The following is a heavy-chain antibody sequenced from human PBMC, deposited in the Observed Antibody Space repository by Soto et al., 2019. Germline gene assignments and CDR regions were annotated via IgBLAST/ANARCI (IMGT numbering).Heavy chain of an antibody. CDR3: ARDRWFDP. Sequence: PSDTLSLTCTVSGGSVSSGSHYWSWIRQPPGKGLEWIGYIYYSGSTNYNPSLKSRVTISADTSKNQFSLKLSSVTAADTAVYYCARDRWFDPWGQGTLVTVSS. J-gene: IGHJ5*02. CDR2: IYYSGST. CDR1: GGSVSSGSHY. V-gene: IGHV4-61*01.